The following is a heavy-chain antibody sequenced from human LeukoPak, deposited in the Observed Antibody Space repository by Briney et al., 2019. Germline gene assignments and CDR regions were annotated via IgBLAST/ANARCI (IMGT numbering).Heavy chain of an antibody. CDR3: ARATYYYDSSGGTGDWFDP. CDR2: RWYDGSNK. D-gene: IGHD3-22*01. Sequence: GGSLRLSCAASGFTFSSYGMHWVRQAPGKGLEWVAVRWYDGSNKYYADSVKGRFTISRDNSKNTLYLQMNSLRAEDTAVYYCARATYYYDSSGGTGDWFDPWGQGTLVTVSS. CDR1: GFTFSSYG. J-gene: IGHJ5*02. V-gene: IGHV3-33*01.